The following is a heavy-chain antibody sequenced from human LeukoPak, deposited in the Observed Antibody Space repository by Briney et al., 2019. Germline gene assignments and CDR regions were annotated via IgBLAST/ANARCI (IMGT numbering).Heavy chain of an antibody. CDR3: ARDCSQGTFRV. V-gene: IGHV4-59*01. D-gene: IGHD3-16*02. CDR2: LYYSGSI. J-gene: IGHJ4*02. CDR1: GCTISSYY. Sequence: SETLSLTCTVSGCTISSYYWSWIRQPPGKGLEWIGYLYYSGSIDYNPSLKSLDTMSIDTSKNQYALKQTSVTRADTAVYFCARDCSQGTFRVWGEGTLVTVSS.